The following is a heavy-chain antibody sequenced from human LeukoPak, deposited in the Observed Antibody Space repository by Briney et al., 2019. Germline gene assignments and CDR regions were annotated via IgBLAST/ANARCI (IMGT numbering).Heavy chain of an antibody. J-gene: IGHJ6*03. Sequence: ASVKVSCKASGYTFGSYEINWVRPTTGQGPEWMGWMNSNTGNTGYAQKFQGRVTMTRNTSITKAYMELSSLRSEDTAVYYCARRVRYYYYMDVWGKGTTVTVSS. CDR1: GYTFGSYE. CDR2: MNSNTGNT. CDR3: ARRVRYYYYMDV. V-gene: IGHV1-8*01.